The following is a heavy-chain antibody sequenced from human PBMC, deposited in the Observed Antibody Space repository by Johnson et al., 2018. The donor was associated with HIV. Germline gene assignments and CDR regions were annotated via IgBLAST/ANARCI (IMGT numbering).Heavy chain of an antibody. CDR2: INWNGRDT. CDR3: ASTRVGTTSHNAFQV. D-gene: IGHD1-26*01. Sequence: EMQLVESGGGLAQPGGSLRLSCVASGFTFGDYGMSWVRQAPGKGLQWVSGINWNGRDTGYVDSVKGRFTISRDNAKSTLHLQMNSLSAEDSAIYYCASTRVGTTSHNAFQVWGQGTMVTVSS. V-gene: IGHV3-20*04. J-gene: IGHJ3*01. CDR1: GFTFGDYG.